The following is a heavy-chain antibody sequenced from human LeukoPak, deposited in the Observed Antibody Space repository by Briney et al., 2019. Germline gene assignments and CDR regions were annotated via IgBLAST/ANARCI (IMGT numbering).Heavy chain of an antibody. CDR1: GGSISSSSYY. D-gene: IGHD6-19*01. V-gene: IGHV4-39*01. CDR3: ARHLSGWFLPDY. Sequence: KTSETLSLTCTVSGGSISSSSYYWGWIRQPPGKGLEWIGSIYYSGSTYYHPSLKSRVTISVDTSKNQFSLKLSSVTAADTAVYYCARHLSGWFLPDYWGQGTLVTVSS. CDR2: IYYSGST. J-gene: IGHJ4*02.